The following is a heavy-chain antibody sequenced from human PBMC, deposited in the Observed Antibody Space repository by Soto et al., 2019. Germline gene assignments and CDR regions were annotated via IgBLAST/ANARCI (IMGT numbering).Heavy chain of an antibody. CDR1: GGTFSSYA. CDR2: IIPIFGTA. J-gene: IGHJ4*02. CDR3: ARDVTTPYDFWSGYQG. Sequence: GASVKVSCKASGGTFSSYAISWVRQAPGQGLEWMGGIIPIFGTANYAQKFQGRVTITADKSTSTAYMELSSLRSEDTAVYYCARDVTTPYDFWSGYQGWGQGTLVTVSS. V-gene: IGHV1-69*06. D-gene: IGHD3-3*01.